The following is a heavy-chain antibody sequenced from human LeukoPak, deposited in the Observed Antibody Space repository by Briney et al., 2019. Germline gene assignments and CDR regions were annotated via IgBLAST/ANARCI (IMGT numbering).Heavy chain of an antibody. CDR1: GLIFSSNY. V-gene: IGHV3-66*01. CDR2: IYSGSST. D-gene: IGHD2/OR15-2a*01. J-gene: IGHJ6*03. CDR3: ARVLMRLSYYYMDV. Sequence: GGSLRLSCTASGLIFSSNYMTWVRQGPGKGLEWVSLIYSGSSTYYADSVKGRFTISRDKSTNTLYLQMNSLRAEDTAVYYCARVLMRLSYYYMDVWGKGTTVTISS.